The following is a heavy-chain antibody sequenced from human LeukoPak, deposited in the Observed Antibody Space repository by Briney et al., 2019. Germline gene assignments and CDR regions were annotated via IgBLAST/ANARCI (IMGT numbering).Heavy chain of an antibody. V-gene: IGHV3-30*03. CDR2: ISYDGSNK. Sequence: GGSLRLSCAASGFTFSSYGMHWVRQAPGKGLEWVAVISYDGSNKYYADSVKGRFTISRDNSKNTLYLQMNSLRAEDTAVYYCARGLIAVAGTDWGQGTLVTVSS. J-gene: IGHJ4*02. CDR1: GFTFSSYG. CDR3: ARGLIAVAGTD. D-gene: IGHD6-19*01.